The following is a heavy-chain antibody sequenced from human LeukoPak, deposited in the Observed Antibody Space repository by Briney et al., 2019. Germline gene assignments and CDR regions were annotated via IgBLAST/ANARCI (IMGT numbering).Heavy chain of an antibody. Sequence: GGSLRLSCAASGFTFSSYAMSWVRQAPGKGLEWVPAISGSGGSTYYADSVKGRFTISRDNSKNTLYLQMNSLRAEDTAVYYCAKAQDPYYYDSSGYYYGYDYWGQGTLVTVSS. D-gene: IGHD3-22*01. CDR1: GFTFSSYA. J-gene: IGHJ4*02. CDR2: ISGSGGST. V-gene: IGHV3-23*01. CDR3: AKAQDPYYYDSSGYYYGYDY.